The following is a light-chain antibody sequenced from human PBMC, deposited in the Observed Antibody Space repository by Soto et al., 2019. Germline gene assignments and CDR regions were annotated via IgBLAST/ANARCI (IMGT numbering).Light chain of an antibody. CDR2: DAS. CDR3: QQRLHWPRT. V-gene: IGKV3-11*01. J-gene: IGKJ1*01. CDR1: QSVSTY. Sequence: EIVLTQSPATLSLSPGEGATLSCRASQSVSTYLAWLQQKPGQAPRLLIYDASNRATGIPARFSGSGSGTDFTLTISSLEPEDFAIYYCQQRLHWPRTFGQGTKLEIK.